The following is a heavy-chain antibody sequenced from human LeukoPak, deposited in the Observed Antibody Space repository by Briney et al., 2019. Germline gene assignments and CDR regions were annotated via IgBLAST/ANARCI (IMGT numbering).Heavy chain of an antibody. CDR2: INPNSGGT. CDR3: ARAHYDILTGYYKNHDAFDI. J-gene: IGHJ3*02. D-gene: IGHD3-9*01. Sequence: ASVKVSCKASGYTFTGYYMHWVRQAPGQGLEWMGWINPNSGGTNYAQKFQGRVTMTRDTSISTAYMELSRLRSDDTAVYYCARAHYDILTGYYKNHDAFDIWGQGTMVTISS. V-gene: IGHV1-2*02. CDR1: GYTFTGYY.